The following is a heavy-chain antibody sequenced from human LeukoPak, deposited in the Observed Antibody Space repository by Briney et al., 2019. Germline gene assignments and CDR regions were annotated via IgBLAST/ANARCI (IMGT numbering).Heavy chain of an antibody. D-gene: IGHD6-19*01. J-gene: IGHJ2*01. CDR1: GGSISTYY. CDR2: IYYSGST. V-gene: IGHV4-59*01. Sequence: SETLSLTCTVSGGSISTYYWSLIRQPPGKGLEWIGYIYYSGSTNYNPSLKSRVTIAVDTSKNQFSLKLSSVTAADTAVYYCARGGGWPSWFFDLWGRGTLVTVSS. CDR3: ARGGGWPSWFFDL.